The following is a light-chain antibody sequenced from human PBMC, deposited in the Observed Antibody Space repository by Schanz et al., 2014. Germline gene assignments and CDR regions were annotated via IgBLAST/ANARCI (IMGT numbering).Light chain of an antibody. CDR1: QSVSSF. CDR3: QQYGSSPVT. CDR2: NAS. V-gene: IGKV3-20*01. J-gene: IGKJ4*01. Sequence: EIVLTQSPGTLSLSPGERATLSCRASQSVSSFLAWYQQKPGQAPRLLISNASNRATGIPARFSGSGSGRDFTLTISRLEPEDFAVYYCQQYGSSPVTFGGGTKV.